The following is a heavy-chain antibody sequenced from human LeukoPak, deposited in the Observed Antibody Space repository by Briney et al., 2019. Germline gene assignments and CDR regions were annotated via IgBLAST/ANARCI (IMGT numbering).Heavy chain of an antibody. CDR3: AKDRIWAH. D-gene: IGHD7-27*01. CDR1: GAFVSTNY. Sequence: SETLSLTCTVSGAFVSTNYWSWIRQSPGKGLEWIGYVYYSVNTNYNPSLKSRVTISADTSKNQFSLKLTSVTAAGTAVYYCAKDRIWAHWGQGTLVTVSS. V-gene: IGHV4-59*02. CDR2: VYYSVNT. J-gene: IGHJ4*02.